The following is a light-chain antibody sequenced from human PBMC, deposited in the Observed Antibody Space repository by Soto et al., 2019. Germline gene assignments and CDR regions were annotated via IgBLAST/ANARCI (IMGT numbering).Light chain of an antibody. V-gene: IGKV3-20*01. CDR1: QSVSSSY. J-gene: IGKJ1*01. Sequence: EVVLTQSPGALSMSPGERATLSCGASQSVSSSYSAWYQQKPGQAPRLLIYGASTRATGIPDRFSGSGSGTDFTLTISRLEPEDIAVYYCQQYGSSPRTFGQGTKVDIK. CDR3: QQYGSSPRT. CDR2: GAS.